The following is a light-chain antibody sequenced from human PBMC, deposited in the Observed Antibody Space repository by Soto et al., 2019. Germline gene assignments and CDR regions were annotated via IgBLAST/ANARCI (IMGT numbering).Light chain of an antibody. CDR2: SAS. J-gene: IGKJ1*01. CDR3: QQYYTTPPT. V-gene: IGKV4-1*01. CDR1: KSVIYSINQKNY. Sequence: DIVLTQSPDSVAVSLGERATINCKSSKSVIYSINQKNYLAWYHQKPGQPPKLLIYSASIREFGVPTRFSGSGSGTNFTLTISSLQAEDASVYYCQQYYTTPPTFGLGTKVEVK.